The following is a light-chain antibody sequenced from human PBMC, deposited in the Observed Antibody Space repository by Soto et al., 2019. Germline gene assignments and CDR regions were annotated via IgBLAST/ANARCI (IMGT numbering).Light chain of an antibody. CDR1: SNDVGGDNS. V-gene: IGLV2-14*01. J-gene: IGLJ1*01. CDR3: TSHRKHSPLPYV. Sequence: QSALTQPASVSGSPGQSITISCTGTSNDVGGDNSVSWYQQHPGKAPKVMISEVSNRPSGVSTRFSGSKSGNPASLTIPGLHAEYQDDYYGTSHRKHSPLPYVFGTGTKLTVL. CDR2: EVS.